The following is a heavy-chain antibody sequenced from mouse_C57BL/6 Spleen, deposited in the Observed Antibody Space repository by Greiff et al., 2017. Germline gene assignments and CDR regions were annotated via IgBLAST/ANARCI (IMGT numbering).Heavy chain of an antibody. J-gene: IGHJ4*01. D-gene: IGHD2-3*01. CDR3: ARDDGYGGDAMDY. V-gene: IGHV3-6*01. Sequence: EVQLQQSGPGLVKPSQSLSLTCSVTGYSITSGYYWNWIRQFPGNKLEWMGYISYDGSHNYNPSLTNRIAITRDTSKNQFFLKLNSVTTEDTATYYGARDDGYGGDAMDYWGQGTSVTVSS. CDR2: ISYDGSH. CDR1: GYSITSGYY.